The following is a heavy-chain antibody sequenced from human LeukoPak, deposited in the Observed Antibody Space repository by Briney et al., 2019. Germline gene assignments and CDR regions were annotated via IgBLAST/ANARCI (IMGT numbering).Heavy chain of an antibody. V-gene: IGHV5-51*01. Sequence: GESLKISCKDSGYSFTSYWIGWVRQMPGKGLEWMGIIYPGDSDTRYSPSFQGQVTISADKSISTAYLQWSSLKASDTAMYYCASRGLVGAKEPFGAAAFDYWGQGTLVTVSS. CDR2: IYPGDSDT. CDR1: GYSFTSYW. D-gene: IGHD6-13*01. CDR3: ASRGLVGAKEPFGAAAFDY. J-gene: IGHJ4*02.